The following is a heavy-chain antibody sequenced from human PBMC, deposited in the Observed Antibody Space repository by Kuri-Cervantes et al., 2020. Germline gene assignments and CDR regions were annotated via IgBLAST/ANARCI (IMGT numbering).Heavy chain of an antibody. Sequence: GESLKISCAASGFTFSDYYMSWIRQAPGKGLEWVSYISSSGSTIYYADSVKGRFTISRDNAKNSLYLQRNSLRAEDTAVYYCARRGAAASPFYYYYYGMDVWGQGTTVTVSS. D-gene: IGHD2-2*01. J-gene: IGHJ6*02. V-gene: IGHV3-11*04. CDR2: ISSSGSTI. CDR3: ARRGAAASPFYYYYYGMDV. CDR1: GFTFSDYY.